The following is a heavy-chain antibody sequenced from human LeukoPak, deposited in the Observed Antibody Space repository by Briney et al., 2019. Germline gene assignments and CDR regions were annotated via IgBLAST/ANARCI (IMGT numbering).Heavy chain of an antibody. V-gene: IGHV4-34*01. CDR1: GGSFSGYY. CDR3: ARGRRAAAGTRLIHYYGMDV. J-gene: IGHJ6*02. D-gene: IGHD6-13*01. Sequence: SETLSLTCAVYGGSFSGYYWSWIRQPLGKGLEWIGEINHSGSTNYNPSLKSRVTISVDTSKNQSSLKLSSVTAADTAVYYCARGRRAAAGTRLIHYYGMDVWGQGTTVTVSS. CDR2: INHSGST.